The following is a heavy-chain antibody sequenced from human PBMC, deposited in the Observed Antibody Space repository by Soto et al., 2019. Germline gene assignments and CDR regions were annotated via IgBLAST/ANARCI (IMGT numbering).Heavy chain of an antibody. Sequence: QVQLGHSGAGVKKPGPPVKVSCKPSGYTFTTYGISRARQAPQQGLEWRGWTSAYNGNTNYAQKLQVRVTSTKDPSTRTAYMERSSLTADETAVYYCARGGTGNAFFNPIDYRGRGTLVTVCS. J-gene: IGHJ4*02. CDR2: TSAYNGNT. D-gene: IGHD1-1*01. CDR1: GYTFTTYG. V-gene: IGHV1-18*01. CDR3: ARGGTGNAFFNPIDY.